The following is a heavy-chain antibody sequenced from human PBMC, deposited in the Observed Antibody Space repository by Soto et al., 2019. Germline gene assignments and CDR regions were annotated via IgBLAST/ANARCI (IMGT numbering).Heavy chain of an antibody. Sequence: LRLSCTVSGFTFDDNAMHWVRQAPEKGLEWVSGINWKSDIGYADSVKGRFTISRDNAENSLYLQMNSLRAEDTALYYCAISQDRGGRTTFIYWGQGTQVTVSS. CDR1: GFTFDDNA. CDR3: AISQDRGGRTTFIY. J-gene: IGHJ4*02. D-gene: IGHD3-16*01. CDR2: INWKSDI. V-gene: IGHV3-9*01.